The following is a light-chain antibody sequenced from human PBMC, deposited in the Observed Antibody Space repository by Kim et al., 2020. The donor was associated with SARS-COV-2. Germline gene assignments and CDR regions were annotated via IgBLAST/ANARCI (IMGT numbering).Light chain of an antibody. CDR2: QDS. CDR3: QAWDSSTV. J-gene: IGLJ2*01. Sequence: SHELTQPPSVSVSPGQTASITCSGDKLGDKYACWYQQKPGQSPVLVIYQDSKRPSGIPERFSGSNSGNTATLTISGTQAMDEADYYCQAWDSSTVFG. CDR1: KLGDKY. V-gene: IGLV3-1*01.